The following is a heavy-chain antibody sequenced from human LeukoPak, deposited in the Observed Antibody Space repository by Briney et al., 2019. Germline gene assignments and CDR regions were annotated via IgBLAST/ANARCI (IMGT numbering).Heavy chain of an antibody. CDR3: ARDLVTVTKGFDI. Sequence: SETLSLTCAVSDDSFSSQYWTWIRQPPGKGLEWIGYISYIGRTNYNPSLKSRVTISIDTSKNQFSQKLTSVTAADTAVYYCARDLVTVTKGFDIWGQGTMVSVSS. D-gene: IGHD4-17*01. V-gene: IGHV4-59*11. CDR2: ISYIGRT. J-gene: IGHJ3*02. CDR1: DDSFSSQY.